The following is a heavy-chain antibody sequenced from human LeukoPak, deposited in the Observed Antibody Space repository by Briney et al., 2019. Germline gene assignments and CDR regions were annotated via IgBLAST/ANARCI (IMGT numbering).Heavy chain of an antibody. Sequence: SVKVSCKASGGTFSSYAISWMRQAPGQGLEWMGGIIPIFGTANYPQKFQRRITITADESASTAYMELSSLRSEDTAVYYCARGMWNWIAARAVLVNNWFDPWGQGTLVTVSS. V-gene: IGHV1-69*13. J-gene: IGHJ5*02. CDR3: ARGMWNWIAARAVLVNNWFDP. CDR1: GGTFSSYA. CDR2: IIPIFGTA. D-gene: IGHD6-6*01.